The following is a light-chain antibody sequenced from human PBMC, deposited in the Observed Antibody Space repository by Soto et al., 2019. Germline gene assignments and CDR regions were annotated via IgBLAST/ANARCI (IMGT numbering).Light chain of an antibody. Sequence: DIQMTQSPSSLSASVGARVSITCQASQDIRTSLRWFQQKPGRAPKLLIYGASNLETGVPSRFRGSGSGRDFTFTISSLQPEDIATYYCQQYDNLPPFTFGPGTKVEIK. CDR3: QQYDNLPPFT. CDR1: QDIRTS. J-gene: IGKJ3*01. V-gene: IGKV1-33*01. CDR2: GAS.